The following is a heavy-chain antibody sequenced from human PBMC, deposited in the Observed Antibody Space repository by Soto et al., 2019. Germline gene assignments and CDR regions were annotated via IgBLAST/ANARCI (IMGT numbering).Heavy chain of an antibody. Sequence: GASVKVSCKASGYTFTGYAMHWVRQAPGQRLEWMGWINAGNGNTKYSQKFQGRVTITRDTSASTAYMELSSLRSEDTAVYYCARAYSRSADTMGGMDVWGQGTTVTVSS. D-gene: IGHD6-6*01. CDR3: ARAYSRSADTMGGMDV. CDR1: GYTFTGYA. V-gene: IGHV1-3*01. J-gene: IGHJ6*02. CDR2: INAGNGNT.